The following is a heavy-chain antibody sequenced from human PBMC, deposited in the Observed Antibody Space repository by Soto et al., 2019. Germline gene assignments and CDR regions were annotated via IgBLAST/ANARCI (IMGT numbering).Heavy chain of an antibody. CDR1: GFTFSSYW. CDR3: ASLVYYDFWSGYHGNNWFDP. V-gene: IGHV3-7*05. Sequence: GGSLRLSCAASGFTFSSYWMSWVRQAPGKGLEWVANIKQDGREKYYVDSVKGRFTISRDNAKNSLYLQMNSLRAEDTAVYYCASLVYYDFWSGYHGNNWFDPWGQGTLVTVSS. CDR2: IKQDGREK. D-gene: IGHD3-3*01. J-gene: IGHJ5*02.